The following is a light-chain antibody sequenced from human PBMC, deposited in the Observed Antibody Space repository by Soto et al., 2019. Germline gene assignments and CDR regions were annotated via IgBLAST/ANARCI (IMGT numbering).Light chain of an antibody. Sequence: SYKFVSWYQHHPGTVPKVIIYETSKRPSGVSDRFSGSKSGNTASLTISGLQAEDEADYYCFSFTSTNTHVFGSGTKVTVL. CDR1: SYKF. CDR3: FSFTSTNTHV. CDR2: ETS. J-gene: IGLJ1*01. V-gene: IGLV2-23*01.